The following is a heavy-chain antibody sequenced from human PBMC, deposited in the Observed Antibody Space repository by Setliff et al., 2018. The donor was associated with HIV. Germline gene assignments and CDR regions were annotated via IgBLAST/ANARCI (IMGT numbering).Heavy chain of an antibody. Sequence: PSETLSLTCTVSGGSIRSSSSYWGWIRQPPGKGLEWIGIIYYSGSTYYKPSLKSRVTISVDTSKSQFSLKLSSVTAADTAVYYCARGRDKYGPIDYWGQGTLVTVSS. J-gene: IGHJ4*02. CDR3: ARGRDKYGPIDY. CDR1: GGSIRSSSSY. V-gene: IGHV4-39*07. D-gene: IGHD3-10*01. CDR2: IYYSGST.